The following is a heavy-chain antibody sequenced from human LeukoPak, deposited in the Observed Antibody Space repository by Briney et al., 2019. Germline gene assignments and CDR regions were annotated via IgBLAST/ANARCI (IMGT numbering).Heavy chain of an antibody. J-gene: IGHJ5*02. V-gene: IGHV4-59*01. CDR3: ARGLVVPAAIVFDP. D-gene: IGHD2-2*02. CDR1: GGSISSYY. CDR2: IHYSGST. Sequence: SETLSLTCTVSGGSISSYYWSWIRQPPGKGLEWIGYIHYSGSTNYNPSLKSRVTISVDTSKNQFSLKLSSVTAADTAVYYCARGLVVPAAIVFDPWGQGTLVTVSS.